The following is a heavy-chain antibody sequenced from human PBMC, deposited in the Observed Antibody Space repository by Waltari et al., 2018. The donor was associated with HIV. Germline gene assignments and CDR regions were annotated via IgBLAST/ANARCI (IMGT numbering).Heavy chain of an antibody. CDR2: ISHSGST. CDR1: GGSFSGYY. J-gene: IGHJ4*02. V-gene: IGHV4-34*01. D-gene: IGHD3-16*01. CDR3: ARKDDYYDDNRYTLLFDS. Sequence: QVHLQQWGAGLLKPSETLSLTCAIHGGSFSGYYWSLIRQAPEKGLEWIGEISHSGSTNYNPSLKSRVTMSLDTSKNQFSLKLSSVTAADTAVYYCARKDDYYDDNRYTLLFDSWGQGTLVTVSS.